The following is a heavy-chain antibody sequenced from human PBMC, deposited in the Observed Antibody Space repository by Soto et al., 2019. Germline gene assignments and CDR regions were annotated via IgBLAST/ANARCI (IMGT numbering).Heavy chain of an antibody. J-gene: IGHJ4*02. D-gene: IGHD6-19*01. Sequence: EVPLVESGGGLVKPGGSLRLSCAASGFTFSSYSMNWVRQAPGKGLEWVSSISSSSSYIYYADSVKGRFTISRDNAKNSLYLQMNSLRAEDTAVYYCARAPYSSGPYYFDYWGQGTLVTVSS. CDR3: ARAPYSSGPYYFDY. CDR2: ISSSSSYI. CDR1: GFTFSSYS. V-gene: IGHV3-21*01.